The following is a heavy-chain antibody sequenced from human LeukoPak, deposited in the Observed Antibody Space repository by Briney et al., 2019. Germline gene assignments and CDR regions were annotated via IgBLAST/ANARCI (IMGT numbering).Heavy chain of an antibody. CDR2: ISSNGGST. V-gene: IGHV3-64*01. J-gene: IGHJ4*02. D-gene: IGHD1-1*01. Sequence: GGSLRLSCAASGFTFSSYAMHWVRQAPGKGLEYVSAISSNGGSTSYANSVKGRFTISRDNSKNTLYLQMNSLRAEDTAVYYCAKKRVQLECFDYWGQGTLVTVSS. CDR1: GFTFSSYA. CDR3: AKKRVQLECFDY.